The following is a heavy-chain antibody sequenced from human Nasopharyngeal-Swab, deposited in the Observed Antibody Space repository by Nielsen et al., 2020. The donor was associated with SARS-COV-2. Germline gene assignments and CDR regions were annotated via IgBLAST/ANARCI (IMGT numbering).Heavy chain of an antibody. D-gene: IGHD5-12*01. Sequence: SVKVSCKASGYTFTDYYMHWVRQAPGQGLEWMGRINPNSGGTNYAQKFQGRVTMTRDTSISTAYMELSRLRSDDTAVYFCPRTREALNSGHDPQGFWGLGTLVTVSS. CDR1: GYTFTDYY. CDR3: PRTREALNSGHDPQGF. V-gene: IGHV1-2*06. CDR2: INPNSGGT. J-gene: IGHJ4*02.